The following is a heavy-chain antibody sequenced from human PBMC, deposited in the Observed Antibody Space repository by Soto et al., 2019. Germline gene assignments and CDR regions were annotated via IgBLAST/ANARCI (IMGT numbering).Heavy chain of an antibody. CDR3: ARDEFPRAFDI. D-gene: IGHD2-21*01. J-gene: IGHJ3*02. CDR1: GFTFSSYS. V-gene: IGHV3-21*01. Sequence: PGGSLRLSCAASGFTFSSYSMNWVRQAPGKGLEWVSSISSSSSYIYYADSVKGRFTIPRDNAKNSLYLQMNSLRAEDTAVYYCARDEFPRAFDIWGQGTMVTVSS. CDR2: ISSSSSYI.